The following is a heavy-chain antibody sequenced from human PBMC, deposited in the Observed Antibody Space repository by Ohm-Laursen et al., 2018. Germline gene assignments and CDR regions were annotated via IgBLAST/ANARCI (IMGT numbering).Heavy chain of an antibody. Sequence: SDTLSLTCSVSGGSISSYYWSWTRQSPGKGLEWIGYIYKSGSTNYNPSLKSRVTISIDTSENQFSLKLTSVTAADTAVYYCARARWDFDYWGQGTLVTVSS. CDR3: ARARWDFDY. V-gene: IGHV4-59*08. D-gene: IGHD4-23*01. J-gene: IGHJ4*02. CDR2: IYKSGST. CDR1: GGSISSYY.